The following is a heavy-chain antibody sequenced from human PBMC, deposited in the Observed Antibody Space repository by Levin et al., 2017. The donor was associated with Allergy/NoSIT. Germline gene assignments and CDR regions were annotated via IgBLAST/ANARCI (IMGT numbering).Heavy chain of an antibody. Sequence: PGGSLRLSCAASGFTFSSYTMSWVRQAPGKGLEWVSAISGSGGGTYYADSVKGRFTISRDNSKNTLYLQMNSLRAEDTAVYYCAKDPDCGGDCYPDYWGQGTLVTVSS. CDR3: AKDPDCGGDCYPDY. V-gene: IGHV3-23*01. CDR2: ISGSGGGT. CDR1: GFTFSSYT. D-gene: IGHD2-21*02. J-gene: IGHJ4*02.